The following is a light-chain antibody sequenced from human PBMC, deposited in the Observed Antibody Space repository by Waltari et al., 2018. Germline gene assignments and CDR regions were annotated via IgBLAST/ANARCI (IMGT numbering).Light chain of an antibody. CDR3: SSYTSSREVV. J-gene: IGLJ2*01. CDR1: SSAVGGYNY. V-gene: IGLV2-14*01. CDR2: DGS. Sequence: QSALTQPASVSGSPGQSITISCTGPSSAVGGYNYVSWYQQHPGKAPKLMMYDGSKRPSGGSNRFSGSKSGNTASLTISGLQAEDEADYYCSSYTSSREVVFGGGTKLTVL.